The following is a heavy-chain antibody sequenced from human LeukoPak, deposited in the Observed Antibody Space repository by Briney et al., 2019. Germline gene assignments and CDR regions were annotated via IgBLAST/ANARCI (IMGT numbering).Heavy chain of an antibody. Sequence: ASVKVSCKASGGTFSSYAISWVRQAPGQGLEWMGGIIPIFGTANYAQKFQGRVTITTDESTSTAYMELSSLRSEDTAVYYCARGSLYSSSSLYYYYYYMDVWGKGTTVTVSS. CDR2: IIPIFGTA. CDR1: GGTFSSYA. J-gene: IGHJ6*03. D-gene: IGHD6-6*01. V-gene: IGHV1-69*05. CDR3: ARGSLYSSSSLYYYYYYMDV.